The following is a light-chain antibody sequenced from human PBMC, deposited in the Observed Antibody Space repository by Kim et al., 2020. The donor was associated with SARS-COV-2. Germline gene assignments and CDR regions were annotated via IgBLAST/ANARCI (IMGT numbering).Light chain of an antibody. CDR3: QQTSFFPYS. J-gene: IGKJ2*03. Sequence: ASVGDRVTITCRASQTINTYLNWYQQKPGKAPKLLIYIGSTLQSGVPSRFSGSGFGTDFTLTISSLQPEDFATYYCQQTSFFPYSFGQGTKVDIK. CDR1: QTINTY. V-gene: IGKV1-39*01. CDR2: IGS.